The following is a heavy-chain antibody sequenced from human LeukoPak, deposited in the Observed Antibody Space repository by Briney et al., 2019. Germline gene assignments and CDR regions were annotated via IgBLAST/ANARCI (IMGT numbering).Heavy chain of an antibody. Sequence: SETLSLTCIVSGSSISGYYWSWIRQPPGRGLEWIGYISDTGTSIYNPSLKNRLSMLVDTSKNHFYLNLTSVTAADTAIYYCARTRTYLDYWGQGALVTVSS. V-gene: IGHV4-59*01. CDR1: GSSISGYY. CDR3: ARTRTYLDY. D-gene: IGHD1-7*01. J-gene: IGHJ4*02. CDR2: ISDTGTS.